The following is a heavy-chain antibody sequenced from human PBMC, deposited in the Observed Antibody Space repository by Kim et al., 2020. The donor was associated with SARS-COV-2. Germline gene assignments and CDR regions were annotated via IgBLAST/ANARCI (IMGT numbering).Heavy chain of an antibody. J-gene: IGHJ4*02. D-gene: IGHD4-17*01. Sequence: SETLSLTCAVYGGSFSGYYWSWIRQPPGKGLEWIGEINHSGSNNYNPSLKSRVTISVDTSKNQFSLKLSSVTAADTAVYYCARPYGDEDYWGKGTLGTVS. CDR1: GGSFSGYY. CDR2: INHSGSN. V-gene: IGHV4-34*01. CDR3: ARPYGDEDY.